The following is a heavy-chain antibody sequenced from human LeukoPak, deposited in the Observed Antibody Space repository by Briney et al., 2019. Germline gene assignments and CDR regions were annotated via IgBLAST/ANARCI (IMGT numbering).Heavy chain of an antibody. CDR1: GFTFSDYT. V-gene: IGHV3-48*01. J-gene: IGHJ5*02. CDR3: ARGPPLFDP. Sequence: TGGSLRLSCAASGFTFSDYTMNWVRQAPGKGLEWISYIDISGSSTHYADSVKGRFTISRDNVKNSLYLQMSSLRAEDTALYYCARGPPLFDPWGQGTLVTVSS. CDR2: IDISGSST.